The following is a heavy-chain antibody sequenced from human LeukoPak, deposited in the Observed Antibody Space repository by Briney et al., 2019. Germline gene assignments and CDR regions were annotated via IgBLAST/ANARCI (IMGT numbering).Heavy chain of an antibody. Sequence: GGSLRLSCAASGFTFGNSWVHWVRQAPGKGLEWVSAISGSGGSTYYADSVKGRFTISRDNSKNTLYLQMNSLRAEDTAVYYCAKVAADQYYYDSSGYPYYFDYWGQGTLVTVSS. J-gene: IGHJ4*02. CDR2: ISGSGGST. V-gene: IGHV3-23*01. CDR3: AKVAADQYYYDSSGYPYYFDY. D-gene: IGHD3-22*01. CDR1: GFTFGNSW.